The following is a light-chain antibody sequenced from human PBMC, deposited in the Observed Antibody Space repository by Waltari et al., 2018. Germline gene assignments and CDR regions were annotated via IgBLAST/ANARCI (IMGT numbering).Light chain of an antibody. V-gene: IGKV1-5*03. CDR1: QNLDRL. Sequence: TQSPSTMSAFVGAKVTITCRASQNLDRLLAWYLQKSGKAPRLLIYMASNLESGVPSRFSGSGSGTEFTLTINSLQPDDFATYYCQQYINYWTFGQGTNVQ. J-gene: IGKJ1*01. CDR2: MAS. CDR3: QQYINYWT.